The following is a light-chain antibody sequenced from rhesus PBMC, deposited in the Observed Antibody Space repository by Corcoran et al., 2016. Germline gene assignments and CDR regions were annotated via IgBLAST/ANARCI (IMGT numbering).Light chain of an antibody. J-gene: IGKJ4*01. CDR1: QGITDD. CDR2: EAS. CDR3: QHYYSVPLT. Sequence: DIQMTQSPSSLSASLGDRVTITCRANQGITDDLAWYQQKPGESPKLLIYEASSLQSWIPSRFSGSGSGTDFTLTISRLQSEDFATYYCQHYYSVPLTFGGGTKVEIK. V-gene: IGKV1-25*01.